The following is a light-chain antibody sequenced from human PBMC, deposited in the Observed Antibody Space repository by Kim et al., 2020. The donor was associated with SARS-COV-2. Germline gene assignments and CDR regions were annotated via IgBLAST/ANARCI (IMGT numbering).Light chain of an antibody. CDR2: GNS. CDR1: SSNIEAGYD. J-gene: IGLJ2*01. V-gene: IGLV1-40*01. CDR3: QSYDSSLSVVV. Sequence: VTISCTGGSSNIEAGYDVHWYQQLPGTAPKLLIYGNSNRPSGVPDRFSGSKSGTSASLAITGLQAEDEADYYCQSYDSSLSVVVFGGGTQLTVL.